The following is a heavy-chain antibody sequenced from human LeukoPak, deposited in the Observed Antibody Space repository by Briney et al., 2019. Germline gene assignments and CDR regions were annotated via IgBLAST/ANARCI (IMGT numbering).Heavy chain of an antibody. CDR3: ASWGTMVRGVSGYFDY. V-gene: IGHV1-2*02. Sequence: ASVKVSCKASGYTFTGYYMHWVRQAPGQGLEWMGWINPNSGGTNYAQKFQGRVTMTRDTSISTAYMELSSLRSEDTAVYYCASWGTMVRGVSGYFDYWGQGTLVTVSS. J-gene: IGHJ4*02. D-gene: IGHD3-10*01. CDR1: GYTFTGYY. CDR2: INPNSGGT.